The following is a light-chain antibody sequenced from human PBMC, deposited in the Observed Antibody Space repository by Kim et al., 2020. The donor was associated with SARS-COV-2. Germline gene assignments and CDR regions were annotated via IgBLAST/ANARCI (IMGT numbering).Light chain of an antibody. J-gene: IGLJ2*01. CDR1: DGSMDDKY. V-gene: IGLV6-57*03. CDR3: HSYTRSSVV. Sequence: RTLTLPCARGDGSMDDKYVKGYQAVPDVGPTTVIYEDDQGPSGVSVRFSGSVDNSSNSASLPIAGLKTEDEADYFCHSYTRSSVVFGGRTQLTVL. CDR2: EDD.